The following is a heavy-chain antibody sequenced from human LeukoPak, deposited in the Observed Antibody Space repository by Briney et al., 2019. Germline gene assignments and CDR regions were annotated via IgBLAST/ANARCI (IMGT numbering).Heavy chain of an antibody. CDR2: MNPNSGNT. V-gene: IGHV1-8*02. J-gene: IGHJ6*02. Sequence: ASVKVSCKASGYTFTSYGISWVRQAPGQGLEWMGWMNPNSGNTGYAQKFQGRVTMTRNTSISTAYMELSSLRSEDTAVYYCARGPYYDSSGSVIESTGGYGMDVWGQGTMVTVSS. D-gene: IGHD3-22*01. CDR3: ARGPYYDSSGSVIESTGGYGMDV. CDR1: GYTFTSYG.